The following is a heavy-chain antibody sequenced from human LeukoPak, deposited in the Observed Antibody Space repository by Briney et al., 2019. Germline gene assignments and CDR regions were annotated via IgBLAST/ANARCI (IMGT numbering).Heavy chain of an antibody. V-gene: IGHV3-23*01. CDR2: VSGSGGNK. D-gene: IGHD4/OR15-4a*01. Sequence: PGGSLRLSCAASGFTFSTYAMSWVRQAPGKGLEWVATVSGSGGNKHYADSVKGRFTISRDNTKNTLSLQMNSLRAEDTAVYYCAKSGLSRFDYWGQGTLITVSS. CDR3: AKSGLSRFDY. J-gene: IGHJ4*02. CDR1: GFTFSTYA.